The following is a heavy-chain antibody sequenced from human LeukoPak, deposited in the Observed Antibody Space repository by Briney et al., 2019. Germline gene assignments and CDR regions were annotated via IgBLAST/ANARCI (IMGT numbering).Heavy chain of an antibody. CDR2: INPSGGST. V-gene: IGHV1-46*01. CDR1: GYTFTSYY. CDR3: ARDRSSGVGEDWFDP. Sequence: ASVKVSCKASGYTFTSYYIHWVRQAPGQGLEWMGIINPSGGSTSYAQKFQGRVTMTRDMSTSTVYMELSSLRSEDTAVYYCARDRSSGVGEDWFDPWGQGTLVTVSS. J-gene: IGHJ5*02. D-gene: IGHD6-19*01.